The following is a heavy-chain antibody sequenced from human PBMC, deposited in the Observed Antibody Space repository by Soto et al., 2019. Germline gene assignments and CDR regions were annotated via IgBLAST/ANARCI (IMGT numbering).Heavy chain of an antibody. D-gene: IGHD2-2*01. Sequence: QVHLVESGGGLVKPGGSLRLSCAASGFTFSDYQMRWIRQAPGKGLEWVSYIGSSGLSVYYEDSVKGRFTISRDKANNSLYLEMNSLRAEDSAVYYCARDLRQLLSNNYYYDYLDVWGKGTTVSVSS. CDR1: GFTFSDYQ. CDR2: IGSSGLSV. J-gene: IGHJ6*03. CDR3: ARDLRQLLSNNYYYDYLDV. V-gene: IGHV3-11*01.